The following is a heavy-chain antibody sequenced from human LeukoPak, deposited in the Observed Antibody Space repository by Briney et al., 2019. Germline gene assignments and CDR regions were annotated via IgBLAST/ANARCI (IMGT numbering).Heavy chain of an antibody. J-gene: IGHJ6*02. D-gene: IGHD3-3*01. Sequence: PSETLSLTCTVSGGSISSGGYYWSWIRQHPGKGLEWIGYIYYSGSTYYNPSLKSRVTISVDTSKNQFSLKLSSVTAADTAVYYCARGPSVLRFLEWSDYYGMDVWGQGTTVTVSS. CDR1: GGSISSGGYY. CDR2: IYYSGST. V-gene: IGHV4-31*03. CDR3: ARGPSVLRFLEWSDYYGMDV.